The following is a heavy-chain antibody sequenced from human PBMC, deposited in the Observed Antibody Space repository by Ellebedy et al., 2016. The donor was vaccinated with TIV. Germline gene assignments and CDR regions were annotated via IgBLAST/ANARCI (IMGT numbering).Heavy chain of an antibody. V-gene: IGHV1-69*13. CDR1: GGTFSRYA. J-gene: IGHJ4*02. Sequence: AASVKVSCKASGGTFSRYAITWVRQAPGQGREWMGGIIPTFGTPNYAQNFQGRVTITADEPTSTGYMELSSLRSADTAFYYCATSRGTYSSPFDTWGQGTLVTVSS. CDR3: ATSRGTYSSPFDT. D-gene: IGHD1-26*01. CDR2: IIPTFGTP.